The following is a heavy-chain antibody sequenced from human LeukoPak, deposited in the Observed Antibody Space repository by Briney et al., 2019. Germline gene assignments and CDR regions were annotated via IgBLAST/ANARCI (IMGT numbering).Heavy chain of an antibody. Sequence: ASVKVSCKASGYTFTDYYIHWVRQAPGQGLECMGWINPNSGGTDYAQKFQGRVTMTRDTSISTAYMELSRLRSDDTAVYYCARGGSGSYFSWLDPWGQGTLVTVSS. CDR1: GYTFTDYY. D-gene: IGHD3-10*01. V-gene: IGHV1-2*02. CDR3: ARGGSGSYFSWLDP. CDR2: INPNSGGT. J-gene: IGHJ5*02.